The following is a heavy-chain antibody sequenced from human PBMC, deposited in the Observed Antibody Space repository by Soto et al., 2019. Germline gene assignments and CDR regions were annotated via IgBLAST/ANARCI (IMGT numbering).Heavy chain of an antibody. CDR3: ARGRRGESLGYCSGGSCYLTWFDP. Sequence: SETLSLTCAVYGGSFSGYYWSWIRQPPGKGLEWIGEINHSGSTNYNPSLKSRVTISVDTSKNQFSLKLSSVTAADTAVYYCARGRRGESLGYCSGGSCYLTWFDPWGQGTLVTVSS. V-gene: IGHV4-34*01. D-gene: IGHD2-15*01. CDR1: GGSFSGYY. J-gene: IGHJ5*02. CDR2: INHSGST.